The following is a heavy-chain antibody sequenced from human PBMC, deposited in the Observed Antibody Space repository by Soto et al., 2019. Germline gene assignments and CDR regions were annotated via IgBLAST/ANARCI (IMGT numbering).Heavy chain of an antibody. Sequence: QVQLVQSGAEVKKPGASVTVSCKASGYTLSDYYIQWVRQAPGQGLEWMGWINPKSGDPNYAQKFQGRVTMSRDTSINTAYMELRWLRSEDTAVYYCTREGGGIAAAGAGNDAFDIWGQGTKVTVSS. CDR2: INPKSGDP. V-gene: IGHV1-2*02. D-gene: IGHD6-13*01. CDR3: TREGGGIAAAGAGNDAFDI. J-gene: IGHJ3*02. CDR1: GYTLSDYY.